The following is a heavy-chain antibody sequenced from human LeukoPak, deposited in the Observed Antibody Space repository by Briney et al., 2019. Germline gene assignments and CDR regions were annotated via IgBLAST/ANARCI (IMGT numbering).Heavy chain of an antibody. CDR1: GGTFSSYA. D-gene: IGHD6-19*01. CDR2: IIPILGIA. J-gene: IGHJ4*02. CDR3: ASTIAVAGPVTSPLGY. V-gene: IGHV1-69*04. Sequence: SAKVSCKASGGTFSSYAISWVRQAPGQGLEWMGRIIPILGIANYAQKFQGRVTITADKSTSTAYMELSSLRSEDTAVYYCASTIAVAGPVTSPLGYWGQGTLVTVSS.